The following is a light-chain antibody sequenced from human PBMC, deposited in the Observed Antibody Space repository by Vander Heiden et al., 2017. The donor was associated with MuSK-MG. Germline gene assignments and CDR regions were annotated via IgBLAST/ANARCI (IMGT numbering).Light chain of an antibody. CDR3: CSYAGGPLV. Sequence: QSALTQPRSVSGSPGQSVTISCTGSSSDVGGYNYVSWYQQYPGKVPKLIIYDVNQRPSGVPDSFSASKSGNTASLTISALQGEDEADYYCCSYAGGPLVFGTGTHVPVL. V-gene: IGLV2-11*01. J-gene: IGLJ1*01. CDR1: SSDVGGYNY. CDR2: DVN.